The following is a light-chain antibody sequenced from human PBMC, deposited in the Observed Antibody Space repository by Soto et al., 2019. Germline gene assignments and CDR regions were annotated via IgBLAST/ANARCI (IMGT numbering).Light chain of an antibody. CDR1: QNIGTS. J-gene: IGKJ2*01. CDR2: SAA. V-gene: IGKV1-39*01. CDR3: QQSYNAPYT. Sequence: DIQMTQSPSSLSVSIGDSITITCRASQNIGTSLNWYQMKLGRAPKLLIYSAATLQSGAPSRFSGGGSGTDFTLTIKNLQPDDFATYSCQQSYNAPYTFGLGPCWRSN.